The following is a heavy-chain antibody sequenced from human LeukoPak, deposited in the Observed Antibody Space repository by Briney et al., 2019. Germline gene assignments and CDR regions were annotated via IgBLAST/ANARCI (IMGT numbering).Heavy chain of an antibody. CDR2: ISYDGSNK. D-gene: IGHD6-13*01. CDR3: AKEGPKYSSSWNYFDY. V-gene: IGHV3-30*18. CDR1: GFTFSSYG. Sequence: PGGSLRLSCAASGFTFSSYGMHWVRQAPGKGLEWVAVISYDGSNKYYADSVKGRFTISRDNSKSTLYLQMNSLRAEDTAVYYCAKEGPKYSSSWNYFDYWGQGTLVTVSS. J-gene: IGHJ4*02.